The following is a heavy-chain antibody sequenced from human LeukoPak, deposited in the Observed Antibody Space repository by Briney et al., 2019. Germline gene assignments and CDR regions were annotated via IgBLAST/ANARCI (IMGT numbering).Heavy chain of an antibody. CDR2: IIPIFGTA. J-gene: IGHJ4*02. V-gene: IGHV1-69*01. CDR3: ASHLNSGYDRYTPYYFDY. Sequence: GSSVKVSCKASGGTFSSYVISWVRQAPGQGLEWMGGIIPIFGTANYAQKFQGRVTITADESTSTAYMELSSLRSEDTAVYYCASHLNSGYDRYTPYYFDYWGQGTLVTVSS. CDR1: GGTFSSYV. D-gene: IGHD5-12*01.